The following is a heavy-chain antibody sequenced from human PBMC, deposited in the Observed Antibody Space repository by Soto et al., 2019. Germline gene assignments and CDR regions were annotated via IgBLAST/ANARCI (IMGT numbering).Heavy chain of an antibody. CDR2: ISAYNGNT. Sequence: GASVKVSCKASGYTFTSYGISWVRQAPGQGLEWMGWISAYNGNTNYAQKLQGRVTMTTDTSTSTAYMELRSLRSDDTAVYYCARYYIVVVPAALGYYYYYMDVWGKGTTVTVSS. CDR1: GYTFTSYG. CDR3: ARYYIVVVPAALGYYYYYMDV. V-gene: IGHV1-18*01. J-gene: IGHJ6*03. D-gene: IGHD2-2*01.